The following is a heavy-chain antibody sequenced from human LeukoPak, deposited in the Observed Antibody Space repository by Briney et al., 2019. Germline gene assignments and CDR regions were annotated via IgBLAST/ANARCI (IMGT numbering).Heavy chain of an antibody. D-gene: IGHD1-20*01. V-gene: IGHV5-51*01. Sequence: GESLKIYCKGSGFKFTNYWIGWVRQMPGKGLEWMGIIYPDDSDTKYSPSFQGQVTISVDRSVNTAYLQWSSLKASDTAIYYCARLSGTPRGAGSAWGQGTTVTVSS. CDR3: ARLSGTPRGAGSA. CDR1: GFKFTNYW. CDR2: IYPDDSDT. J-gene: IGHJ6*01.